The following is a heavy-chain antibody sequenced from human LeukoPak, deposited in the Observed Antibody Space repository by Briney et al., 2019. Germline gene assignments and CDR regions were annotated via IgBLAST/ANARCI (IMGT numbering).Heavy chain of an antibody. CDR3: ATLYYDFWSGYSTFDY. D-gene: IGHD3-3*01. CDR2: IYPGDSDT. Sequence: GESLKISCKGSGYSLTCYWIGWVRQMPGKGLEWMGIIYPGDSDTRYSPSFQGQVTISADKSISTAYLQWSSLKASDTAMYYCATLYYDFWSGYSTFDYWGQGTLVTVSS. CDR1: GYSLTCYW. J-gene: IGHJ4*02. V-gene: IGHV5-51*01.